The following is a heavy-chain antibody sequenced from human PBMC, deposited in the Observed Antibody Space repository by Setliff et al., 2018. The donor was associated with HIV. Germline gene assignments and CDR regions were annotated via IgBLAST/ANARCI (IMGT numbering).Heavy chain of an antibody. Sequence: SVKVSCKTSGGTLSNYVITWVRQAPGQGLEWMGMIIPMYNIPAYAQKFQGRVTFTADESTSTAYMELSSLSSEDTAVYYCARDQTGLAAAAFGGGSAWSDEGFDIWGQGTMVTVSS. CDR2: IIPMYNIP. CDR3: ARDQTGLAAAAFGGGSAWSDEGFDI. V-gene: IGHV1-69*13. D-gene: IGHD6-13*01. CDR1: GGTLSNYV. J-gene: IGHJ3*02.